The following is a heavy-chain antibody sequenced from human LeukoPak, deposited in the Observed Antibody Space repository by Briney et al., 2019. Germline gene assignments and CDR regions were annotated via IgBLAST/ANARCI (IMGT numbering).Heavy chain of an antibody. CDR3: ARGTGAPNYFDY. V-gene: IGHV1-2*02. D-gene: IGHD7-27*01. J-gene: IGHJ4*02. CDR2: INPNNGGT. CDR1: GYTFTGYY. Sequence: ASVKVSCKASGYTFTGYYIHWVRQAPGQGLEWMGWINPNNGGTNYAQKLQGRVTVTRDTSIGTACMELSSLRSDDTAVYYCARGTGAPNYFDYWGQGTLVTVSS.